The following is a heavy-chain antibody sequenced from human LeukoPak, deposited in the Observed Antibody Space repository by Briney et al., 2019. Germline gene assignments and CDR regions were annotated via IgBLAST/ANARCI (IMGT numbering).Heavy chain of an antibody. Sequence: PGGSLRLSCAASGFTFNSYWMSWVRQAPGKGLEWVANMKQDGSEKYYVDSVKGRFTISRDNAKNSLYLQMNSLRAEDTAVYYCARERRYCSSSSCSARFDYWGQGTLVTVSS. CDR1: GFTFNSYW. D-gene: IGHD2-2*01. V-gene: IGHV3-7*01. J-gene: IGHJ4*02. CDR3: ARERRYCSSSSCSARFDY. CDR2: MKQDGSEK.